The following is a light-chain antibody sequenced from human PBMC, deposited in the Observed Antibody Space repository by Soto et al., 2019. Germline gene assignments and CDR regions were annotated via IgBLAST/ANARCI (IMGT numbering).Light chain of an antibody. CDR3: QQRSNSFT. CDR2: EAS. CDR1: QSVSSY. J-gene: IGKJ4*01. Sequence: EIVLTQSPATLSLSPGERATLSCRASQSVSSYFAWYQKKPGQAPRLLIYEASNRATGIPARFSGSGSGTDSTLTVSRLEPEVFAVYYCQQRSNSFTFGGGTKVDIK. V-gene: IGKV3-11*01.